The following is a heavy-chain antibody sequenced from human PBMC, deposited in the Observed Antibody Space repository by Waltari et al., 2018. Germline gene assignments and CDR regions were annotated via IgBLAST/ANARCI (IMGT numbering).Heavy chain of an antibody. V-gene: IGHV3-30*04. J-gene: IGHJ3*01. CDR2: VSFDGSRK. CDR3: ARTVVPASILITFNL. CDR1: GFTFSSYA. Sequence: QVQLVESGGGVVQPGRSLSLSCTASGFTFSSYAFHWVRQAPGKGLEWVALVSFDGSRKYYADSVKGRFTISRDDSKNTLFLQMTSLRHEDTGVYFCARTVVPASILITFNLWGQGTLVTVSS. D-gene: IGHD2-2*01.